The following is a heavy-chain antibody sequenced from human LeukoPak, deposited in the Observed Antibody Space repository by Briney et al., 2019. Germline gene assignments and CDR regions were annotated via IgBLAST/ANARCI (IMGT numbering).Heavy chain of an antibody. V-gene: IGHV3-30*18. CDR2: ISSEGSQR. J-gene: IGHJ4*02. Sequence: PGGSLRLSCAASGFTFSTLGMHWVRQAPGKGPEWLTIISSEGSQRHFADSVKGRFTISRDNSKNMLYLQMNSLRAEDTAVYYCVKGDKDTYYFDYWGQGTLVTVSS. CDR1: GFTFSTLG. CDR3: VKGDKDTYYFDY.